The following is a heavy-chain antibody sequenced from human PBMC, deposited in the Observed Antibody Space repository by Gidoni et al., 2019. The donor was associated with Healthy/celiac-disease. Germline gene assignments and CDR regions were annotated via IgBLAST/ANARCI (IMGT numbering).Heavy chain of an antibody. V-gene: IGHV4-39*01. CDR2: IYYSGST. CDR1: GGSISSSSYY. CDR3: ARGYSGYDGFDY. Sequence: QLQLQESGPGLVKPSETLSLTCTVSGGSISSSSYYWGWIRPPPGKGLEWIGSIYYSGSTYYNPSLKSRVTISVDTSKNQFSLKLSSVTAADTAVYYCARGYSGYDGFDYWGQGTLVTVSS. D-gene: IGHD5-12*01. J-gene: IGHJ4*02.